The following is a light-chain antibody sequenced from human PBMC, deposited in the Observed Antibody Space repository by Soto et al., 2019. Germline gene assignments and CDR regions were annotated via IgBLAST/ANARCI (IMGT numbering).Light chain of an antibody. CDR2: IHSDGSH. CDR3: QTWDTGIVV. CDR1: SGHSNYA. J-gene: IGLJ2*01. V-gene: IGLV4-69*01. Sequence: QSVLTQSPSASASLGASVKLTCTLSSGHSNYAISWHQQQPEKGPRFLMNIHSDGSHNKGDGIPDRFSGSSSGAERYLTISSLQSEDEADYYCQTWDTGIVVFGGGTKLTVL.